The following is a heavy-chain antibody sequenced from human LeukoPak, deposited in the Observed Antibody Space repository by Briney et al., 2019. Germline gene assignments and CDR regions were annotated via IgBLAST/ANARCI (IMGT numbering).Heavy chain of an antibody. Sequence: GGSLRLSCAASGFTFSSYWMSWVRQAPGKGLEWVANISQDGSEKYYVDSVKGRFTISRDNAKNSLYLQMNSLRAEDTAVYYCVSDWDSFQDIVVTPPGGYWGQGTLVTVSS. CDR3: VSDWDSFQDIVVTPPGGY. D-gene: IGHD4-23*01. V-gene: IGHV3-7*01. CDR2: ISQDGSEK. CDR1: GFTFSSYW. J-gene: IGHJ4*02.